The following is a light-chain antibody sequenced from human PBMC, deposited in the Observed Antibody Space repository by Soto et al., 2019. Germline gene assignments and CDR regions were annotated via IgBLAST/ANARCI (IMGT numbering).Light chain of an antibody. J-gene: IGKJ4*01. CDR1: RCVSSSY. Sequence: EIVLTQSPGTLSLSPGERATLSCRAIRCVSSSYLAWYQQKLGHPPRLLIYGASGRATGIPDRFCGSVSGPEITLTISRLGPEDFGVYYCKEYVSSTPTFAGGTKV. CDR3: KEYVSSTPT. V-gene: IGKV3-20*01. CDR2: GAS.